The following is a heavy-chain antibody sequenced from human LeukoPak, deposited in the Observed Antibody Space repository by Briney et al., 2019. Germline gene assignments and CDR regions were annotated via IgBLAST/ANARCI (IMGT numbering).Heavy chain of an antibody. CDR2: IYSGGST. CDR1: GFTVSSNY. J-gene: IGHJ4*02. Sequence: GGSLRLSCAASGFTVSSNYMSWVRQAPGKGLEWVSVIYSGGSTYYADSVKGRFTLSRDNSKNTLYLQMNSLRAEDTAVYYCARGASSSAKTFDYWGQGTLVTVSS. D-gene: IGHD6-13*01. CDR3: ARGASSSAKTFDY. V-gene: IGHV3-53*01.